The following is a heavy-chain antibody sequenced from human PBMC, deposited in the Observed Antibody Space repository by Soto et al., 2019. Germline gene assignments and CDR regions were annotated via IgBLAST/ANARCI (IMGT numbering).Heavy chain of an antibody. D-gene: IGHD4-17*01. CDR3: AREPLGTKWNIHYGDYVGNWFDP. J-gene: IGHJ5*02. CDR1: GYSFTSYW. V-gene: IGHV5-51*01. Sequence: GESLKISCKGSGYSFTSYWIGWVRQMPGKGLEWMGIIYPGDSDTRYSPSFQGQVTISADKSISTAYLPWSSLKASDTAMYYCAREPLGTKWNIHYGDYVGNWFDPWGQGTLVTVSS. CDR2: IYPGDSDT.